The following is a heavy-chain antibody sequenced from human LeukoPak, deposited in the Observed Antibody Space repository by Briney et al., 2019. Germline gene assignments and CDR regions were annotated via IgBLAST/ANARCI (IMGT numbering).Heavy chain of an antibody. D-gene: IGHD6-19*01. CDR1: GYTFTSYY. Sequence: ASVKVSCKASGYTFTSYYMHWVRQAPGQGLEWMGIINPSGGSTSYAQKLQGRVTMTTDTSTSTAYMELRSLRSDDTAVYYCARVGIAVAGTNYYGMDVWGQGTTVTVSS. J-gene: IGHJ6*02. V-gene: IGHV1-46*01. CDR3: ARVGIAVAGTNYYGMDV. CDR2: INPSGGST.